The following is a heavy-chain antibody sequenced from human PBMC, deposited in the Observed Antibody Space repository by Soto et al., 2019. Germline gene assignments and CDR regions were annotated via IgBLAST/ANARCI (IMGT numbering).Heavy chain of an antibody. CDR1: GLTISGKKY. D-gene: IGHD1-1*01. CDR2: LYDVDGS. CDR3: ATWHEREHAYDV. J-gene: IGHJ3*01. Sequence: DVQLVESGGGLIQPGGSLRLSCAAFGLTISGKKYVAWVRQAPGKGLEWVAALYDVDGSFYADSVKGRFTTSSDSSKTTVYLQRNDLRPDDTAVYDCATWHEREHAYDVWGQGTTVPVSS. V-gene: IGHV3-53*01.